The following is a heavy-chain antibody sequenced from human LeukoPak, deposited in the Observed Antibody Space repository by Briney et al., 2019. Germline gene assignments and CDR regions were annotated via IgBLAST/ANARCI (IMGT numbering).Heavy chain of an antibody. D-gene: IGHD6-13*01. J-gene: IGHJ5*02. CDR2: IYTSGST. Sequence: ASETLSLTCTGSGVSISSYYWSWIRQPPGKGLEWIGYIYTSGSTNYNPSLKSRVTISVDTSKNQFSLKLSSVTAADTAVYYCARHHFYYSSSHPGGYNWFDPWGQGTLVTVSS. CDR1: GVSISSYY. CDR3: ARHHFYYSSSHPGGYNWFDP. V-gene: IGHV4-4*09.